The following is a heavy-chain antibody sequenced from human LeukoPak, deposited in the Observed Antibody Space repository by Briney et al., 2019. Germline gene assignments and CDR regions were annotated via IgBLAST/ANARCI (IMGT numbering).Heavy chain of an antibody. D-gene: IGHD3-3*01. V-gene: IGHV1-46*01. CDR3: ARNGPNYDFWSGYYTGSPFNFDY. CDR1: GYTFTSYY. J-gene: IGHJ4*02. Sequence: GASVKVSCKASGYTFTSYYMHWVRQAPGQGLEWMGIINPSGGSTSYAQKFQGRVTMTRDTSTSTVYMELSSLRSEDTAVYYCARNGPNYDFWSGYYTGSPFNFDYWGQGTPVTVSS. CDR2: INPSGGST.